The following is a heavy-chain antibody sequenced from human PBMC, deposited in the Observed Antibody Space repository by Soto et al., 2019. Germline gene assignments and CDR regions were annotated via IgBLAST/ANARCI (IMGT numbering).Heavy chain of an antibody. CDR3: TTDQMITFGGVIVTSFDY. Sequence: AGGSLRLSCAASGFTFSNAWMSWVRQAPGKGLEWVGRIKSKTDGGTTDYAAPVKGRFTISRDDSKNTLYLQMNSLKTEDTAVYYCTTDQMITFGGVIVTSFDYWGQGTLVTVSS. J-gene: IGHJ4*02. CDR1: GFTFSNAW. CDR2: IKSKTDGGTT. V-gene: IGHV3-15*01. D-gene: IGHD3-16*02.